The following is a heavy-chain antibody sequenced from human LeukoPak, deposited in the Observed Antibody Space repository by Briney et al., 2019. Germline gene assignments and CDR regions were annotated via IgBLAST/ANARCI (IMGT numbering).Heavy chain of an antibody. CDR3: ARSRGATGFYWVDY. D-gene: IGHD3-9*01. J-gene: IGHJ4*02. Sequence: PGTSLRLSCAASGFPFSNYAMHWVRQAPGKGLEWVALISYDGTNKYYADSVKGRFTISRDNSKNTLSLQMSSLRPDDTAVYYCARSRGATGFYWVDYWGQGTLVTVSS. V-gene: IGHV3-30-3*01. CDR1: GFPFSNYA. CDR2: ISYDGTNK.